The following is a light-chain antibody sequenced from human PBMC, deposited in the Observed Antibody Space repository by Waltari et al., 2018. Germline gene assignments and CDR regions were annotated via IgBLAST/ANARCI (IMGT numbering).Light chain of an antibody. V-gene: IGLV2-23*01. CDR2: EGT. J-gene: IGLJ2*01. Sequence: QSALTQPASVSGSPGQSITISCTGSSTDLGSSTLVSWYQHHPDQAPHLLIYEGTERPSGTSHRFSGYNSGITGSLTISTLQAEDEADYYCFSYAGSSTVVFGGGTKLTVL. CDR1: STDLGSSTL. CDR3: FSYAGSSTVV.